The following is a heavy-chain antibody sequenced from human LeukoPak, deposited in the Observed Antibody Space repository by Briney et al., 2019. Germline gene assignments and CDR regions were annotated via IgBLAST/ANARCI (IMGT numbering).Heavy chain of an antibody. J-gene: IGHJ6*02. V-gene: IGHV3-21*01. Sequence: GGSLRLPCAASGFTFSSYSMNWVRQAPGKGLEWVSSISSSSSYIYYADSVKGRFTISRDNAKNSLYLQMNSLRAEDTAVYYCARARRDIVVVVAEYGMDVWGQGTTVTVSS. CDR2: ISSSSSYI. CDR3: ARARRDIVVVVAEYGMDV. CDR1: GFTFSSYS. D-gene: IGHD2-15*01.